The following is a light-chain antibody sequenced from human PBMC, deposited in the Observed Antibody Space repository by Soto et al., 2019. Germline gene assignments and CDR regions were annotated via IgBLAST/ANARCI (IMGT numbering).Light chain of an antibody. V-gene: IGKV1-39*01. CDR1: QSISSY. CDR3: QQSYSTLWT. CDR2: AAS. J-gene: IGKJ1*01. Sequence: DIQMTQSPSSLSASVGDRVTITCRASQSISSYLNWYQQKPGKAPKLLIYAASSLQSGVPSRFSGSGSGTDFTFSISSLQPEDFVTYYCQQSYSTLWTFGQGTKVEIK.